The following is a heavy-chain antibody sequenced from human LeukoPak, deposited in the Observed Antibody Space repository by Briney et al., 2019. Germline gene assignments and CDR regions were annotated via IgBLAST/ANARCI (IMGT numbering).Heavy chain of an antibody. D-gene: IGHD2-15*01. CDR1: GFTFSDYY. V-gene: IGHV3-11*04. J-gene: IGHJ4*02. CDR3: ARLTGYCSGGSCTIDY. Sequence: GRSLRLSCAASGFTFSDYYMSWIRQAPGKGLEWVSYISSSGSTIYYADSVKGRFTISRDNAKNSLYLQMNSLRAEDTAVYYCARLTGYCSGGSCTIDYWGQGTLVTVSS. CDR2: ISSSGSTI.